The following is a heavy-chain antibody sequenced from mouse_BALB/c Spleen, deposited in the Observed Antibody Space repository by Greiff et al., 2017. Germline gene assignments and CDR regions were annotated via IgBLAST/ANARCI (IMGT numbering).Heavy chain of an antibody. CDR2: ISSGSSTI. Sequence: EVQLVESGGGLVQPGGSRKLSCAASGFTFSSFGMHWVRQAPEKGLEWVAYISSGSSTIYYADTVKGRFTISRDNPKNTLFLQMTSLRSEDTAMYYCARRDYGYDEAWFAYWGQGTLVTVSA. J-gene: IGHJ3*01. D-gene: IGHD2-2*01. CDR1: GFTFSSFG. V-gene: IGHV5-17*02. CDR3: ARRDYGYDEAWFAY.